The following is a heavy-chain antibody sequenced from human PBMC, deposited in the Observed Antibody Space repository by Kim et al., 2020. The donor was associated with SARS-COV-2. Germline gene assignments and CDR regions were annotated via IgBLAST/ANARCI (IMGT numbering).Heavy chain of an antibody. CDR1: GFTFSSYE. CDR3: ARVIGYSSSWYLGY. CDR2: ISSSGSSV. Sequence: GGSLRLSCAASGFTFSSYEMNWVRQAPGKGLEWVSYISSSGSSVNYADSVKGRFTISRDNAKNSLYLQMNSLRAEDTAVYYCARVIGYSSSWYLGYWGQGTLVTVSS. J-gene: IGHJ4*02. V-gene: IGHV3-48*03. D-gene: IGHD6-13*01.